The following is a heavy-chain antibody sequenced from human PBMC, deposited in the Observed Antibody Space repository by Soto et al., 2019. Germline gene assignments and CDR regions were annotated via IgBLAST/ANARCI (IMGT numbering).Heavy chain of an antibody. CDR1: SGSISSSNW. CDR3: ARSIAARLGWKGHMDV. Sequence: QVQLQESGPGLVKPSGTLSLTCAVSSGSISSSNWWSWVRQPPGKGREWIGEIYHSGSTNYNPSLKSRVTISVDKSKNQFSLKLSSVTAADTAVYYCARSIAARLGWKGHMDVWGKGTTVTVSS. J-gene: IGHJ6*03. D-gene: IGHD6-6*01. CDR2: IYHSGST. V-gene: IGHV4-4*02.